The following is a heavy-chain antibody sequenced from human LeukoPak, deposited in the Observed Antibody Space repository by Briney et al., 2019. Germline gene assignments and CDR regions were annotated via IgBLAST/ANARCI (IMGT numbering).Heavy chain of an antibody. CDR3: ARDLNWGSFDY. CDR2: IWYDGSNK. J-gene: IGHJ4*02. Sequence: PGRSLRLSCAASGFTFSSYGMHWVRQAPGKGLEWVAVIWYDGSNKYYADSVKGRFTISRDNSKNTLYLQMNSLRAEDTAVYYCARDLNWGSFDYWGQGTLVTVSS. V-gene: IGHV3-33*01. D-gene: IGHD7-27*01. CDR1: GFTFSSYG.